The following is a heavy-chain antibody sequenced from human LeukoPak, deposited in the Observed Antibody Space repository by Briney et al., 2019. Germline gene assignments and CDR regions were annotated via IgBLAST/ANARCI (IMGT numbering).Heavy chain of an antibody. CDR2: INPNSGGT. J-gene: IGHJ4*02. CDR3: ARGDYYDSSGYLAY. V-gene: IGHV1-2*02. CDR1: GYTFIVYY. D-gene: IGHD3-22*01. Sequence: ASVKVSFKSSGYTFIVYYMHLVRQAPGQGLELMGVINPNSGGTNYAQKFQGRVTMTRDTSISTAYMELSRLRSADTAVYYCARGDYYDSSGYLAYWGQGTLVTVSS.